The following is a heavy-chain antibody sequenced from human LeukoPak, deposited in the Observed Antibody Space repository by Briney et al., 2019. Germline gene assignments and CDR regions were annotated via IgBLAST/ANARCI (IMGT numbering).Heavy chain of an antibody. CDR3: TTGEDYDILTGYYKSLPDFDY. J-gene: IGHJ4*02. V-gene: IGHV1-69*13. CDR2: IIPIFGTA. CDR1: GGTFSSYA. Sequence: SVKVSCKASGGTFSSYAISWVRQAPGQGLEWMGGIIPIFGTANYAQKFQGRVTITADESTSTAYMELSSLRSEDTAVYYCTTGEDYDILTGYYKSLPDFDYWGQGTLVTVSS. D-gene: IGHD3-9*01.